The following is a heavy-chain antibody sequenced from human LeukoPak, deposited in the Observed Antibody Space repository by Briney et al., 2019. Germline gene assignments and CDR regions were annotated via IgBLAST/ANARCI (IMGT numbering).Heavy chain of an antibody. CDR1: GGSFSGYY. CDR2: IYYSGST. Sequence: SETLSLTCAVYGGSFSGYYWSWIRQPPGKGLEWIGSIYYSGSTYYNPSLKSRVTISVDTSKNQFSLKLSSVTAADTAVYYCAGIGYYDFWSGDRAQPFDYWGQGTLVTVSS. CDR3: AGIGYYDFWSGDRAQPFDY. D-gene: IGHD3-3*01. V-gene: IGHV4-34*01. J-gene: IGHJ4*02.